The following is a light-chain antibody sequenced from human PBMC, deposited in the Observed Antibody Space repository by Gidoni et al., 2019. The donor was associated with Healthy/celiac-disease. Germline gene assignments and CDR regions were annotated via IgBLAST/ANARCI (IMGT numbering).Light chain of an antibody. CDR1: QSVSSNY. V-gene: IGKV3-20*01. CDR2: VAS. J-gene: IGKJ4*01. CDR3: QQYDSSPFT. Sequence: EIVLTQSPGTLSLSPGERATLSCRASQSVSSNYLAWYQQKPGQAPRLLIYVASSRATGIPDRFSGSGSGTDFTLTISRLEPEDFAVYYCQQYDSSPFTFGGGTKVEIK.